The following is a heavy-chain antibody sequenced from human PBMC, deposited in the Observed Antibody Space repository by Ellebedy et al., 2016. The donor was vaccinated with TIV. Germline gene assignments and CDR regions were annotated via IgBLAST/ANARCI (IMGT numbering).Heavy chain of an antibody. CDR3: ATARPSNSWARFDY. V-gene: IGHV4-4*07. CDR1: GGSMKNYY. J-gene: IGHJ4*02. D-gene: IGHD6-13*01. CDR2: ISDRGST. Sequence: SETLSLTXSVSGGSMKNYYWTWIRQSAGKGLEWIGRISDRGSTTYSPSLKGRVSMSVDTSKNQFSLKLSSVTAADTAVYFCATARPSNSWARFDYWGQGTLVTVSS.